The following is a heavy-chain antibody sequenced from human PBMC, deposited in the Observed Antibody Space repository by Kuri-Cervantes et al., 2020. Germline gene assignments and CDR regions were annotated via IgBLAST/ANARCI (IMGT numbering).Heavy chain of an antibody. V-gene: IGHV3-64*02. CDR1: GFTFSSYA. CDR2: ISSNGGST. Sequence: GESLKISCAASGFTFSSYAMHWVRQAPGKGLEYVSAISSNGGSTYYADSVKGRFTISRDNSKNTLYLQMGSLRAEDMAVYYCARSDCSSSSCYGNYYMDVWGKGTTVTVSS. CDR3: ARSDCSSSSCYGNYYMDV. J-gene: IGHJ6*03. D-gene: IGHD2-2*01.